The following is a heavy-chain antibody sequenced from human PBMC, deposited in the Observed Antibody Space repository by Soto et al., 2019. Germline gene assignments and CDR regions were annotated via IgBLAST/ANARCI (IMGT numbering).Heavy chain of an antibody. CDR1: GGSISSSSYY. Sequence: QLQLQESGPGLVKPSETLSLTCTVSGGSISSSSYYWGWIRQPPGKGLEWIGSIYYSGSTYYNPSLKSRVTISVDTSKNQFSLKLSSVTAADTAVYYCAIRGPLLWFGESPIPNYFDYWGQGTLVTVSS. J-gene: IGHJ4*02. V-gene: IGHV4-39*01. CDR2: IYYSGST. D-gene: IGHD3-10*01. CDR3: AIRGPLLWFGESPIPNYFDY.